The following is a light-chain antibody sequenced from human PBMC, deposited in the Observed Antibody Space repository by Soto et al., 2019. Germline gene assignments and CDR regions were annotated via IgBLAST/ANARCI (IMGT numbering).Light chain of an antibody. V-gene: IGLV1-51*01. Sequence: QSALTQPPSVSAAPGQNVTISCSGSSSNIRNNHVSWYQQFPGTAPKVVIYDNNKRPSGSPARFSGSKSGTSATLGITGLQTGDEADYYCGTWDDSLSAGVFGGGTKLTVL. CDR1: SSNIRNNH. J-gene: IGLJ2*01. CDR2: DNN. CDR3: GTWDDSLSAGV.